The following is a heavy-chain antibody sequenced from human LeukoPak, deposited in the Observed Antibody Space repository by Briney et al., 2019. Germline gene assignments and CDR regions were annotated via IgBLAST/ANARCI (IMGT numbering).Heavy chain of an antibody. Sequence: GGSLRLSCAASGFTFSSYSMNWVRQAPGKGLEWVSYISSSSTIYYADSVKGRFTISRDNAKNSLYLQMNSLRAEDTAVYYCARDGYGMDVWGQGTTVTVSS. CDR3: ARDGYGMDV. V-gene: IGHV3-48*01. CDR1: GFTFSSYS. J-gene: IGHJ6*02. CDR2: ISSSSTI.